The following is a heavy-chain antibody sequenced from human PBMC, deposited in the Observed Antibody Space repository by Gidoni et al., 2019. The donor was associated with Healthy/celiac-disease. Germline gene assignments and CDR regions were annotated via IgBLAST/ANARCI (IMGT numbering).Heavy chain of an antibody. CDR1: GGSISSSSYY. J-gene: IGHJ3*02. V-gene: IGHV4-39*01. D-gene: IGHD1-26*01. Sequence: QLQLQESGPGLVKPSETLSLTCTVSGGSISSSSYYWGWIRQPPGKGLEWIGSIYYSGSTYYNPSLKSRVTISVDTYKNQFSLKLSSVTAADTAVYYCARRELGEDHDAFDIWGQGTMVTVSS. CDR3: ARRELGEDHDAFDI. CDR2: IYYSGST.